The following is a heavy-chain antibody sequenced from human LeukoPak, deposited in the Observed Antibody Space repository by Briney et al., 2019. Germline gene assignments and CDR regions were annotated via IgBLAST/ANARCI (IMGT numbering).Heavy chain of an antibody. CDR3: ARNDYASSSGYDF. Sequence: GSLRLSCVASGFTFSTYSMNWVRQAPGKGLEWVSSISSGSDHIYYADSVKGRFTISRDNAKNSLYLQMDSLRAEDTAVFFCARNDYASSSGYDFWGQGTLVTVSS. D-gene: IGHD6-6*01. CDR2: ISSGSDHI. J-gene: IGHJ4*02. V-gene: IGHV3-21*01. CDR1: GFTFSTYS.